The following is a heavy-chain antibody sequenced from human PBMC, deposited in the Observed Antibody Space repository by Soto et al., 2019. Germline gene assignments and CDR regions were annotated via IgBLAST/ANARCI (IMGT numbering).Heavy chain of an antibody. CDR2: ISYDGSNK. V-gene: IGHV3-30*18. Sequence: PGGSLRLSCAASGFTFRSFTMNWVRQAPGKGLEWVAVISYDGSNKYYADSVKGRFTISRDNSKNTLYLQMNSLRAEDTAVYYCAKDHALVHQYYYGMDVWGQGTTVTVSS. D-gene: IGHD1-1*01. J-gene: IGHJ6*02. CDR3: AKDHALVHQYYYGMDV. CDR1: GFTFRSFT.